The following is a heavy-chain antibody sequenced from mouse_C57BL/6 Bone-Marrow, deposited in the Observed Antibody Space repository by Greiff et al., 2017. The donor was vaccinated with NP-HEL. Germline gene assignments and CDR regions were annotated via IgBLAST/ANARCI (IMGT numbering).Heavy chain of an antibody. Sequence: QVQLQQPDAELVKPGASVKISCKVSGYTFTDHTIHWMKQRPEQGLEWIGYIYPRDGSTKYNEKFKGKATLTADKSSSTAYMQLNSLTSEDSAVYFCARSGYYGSSSLYYAMDDWGQGTSVTVSS. CDR1: GYTFTDHT. D-gene: IGHD1-1*01. V-gene: IGHV1-78*01. CDR2: IYPRDGST. J-gene: IGHJ4*01. CDR3: ARSGYYGSSSLYYAMDD.